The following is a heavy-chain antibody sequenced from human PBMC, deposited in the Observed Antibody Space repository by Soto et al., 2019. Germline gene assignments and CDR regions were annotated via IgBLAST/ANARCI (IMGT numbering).Heavy chain of an antibody. CDR3: AADQLAISPVGGLDWFDP. CDR2: IVVGSGNT. J-gene: IGHJ5*02. V-gene: IGHV1-58*01. D-gene: IGHD3-16*01. CDR1: GFTFTSSA. Sequence: ASVKVSCKASGFTFTSSAVQWVRQARGQRLEWIGWIVVGSGNTNYAQKFQERVTITRDMSTSTAYMELSSLRSEDTDVYYCAADQLAISPVGGLDWFDPWGQGTLVTVSS.